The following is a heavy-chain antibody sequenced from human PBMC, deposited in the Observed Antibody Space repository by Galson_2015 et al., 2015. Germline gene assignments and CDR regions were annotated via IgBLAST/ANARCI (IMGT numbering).Heavy chain of an antibody. D-gene: IGHD3-22*01. CDR3: ARGGYYHDTKWFDP. CDR2: ITSSGATK. Sequence: SLRLSCAASGFTLSTYCMNWVRQAPGKGLEWLSYITSSGATKSYAESVNGRFIISRDTAKNSLYLQMNSLRDEDTAVYYCARGGYYHDTKWFDPWGQGTLVTVSS. J-gene: IGHJ5*02. CDR1: GFTLSTYC. V-gene: IGHV3-48*02.